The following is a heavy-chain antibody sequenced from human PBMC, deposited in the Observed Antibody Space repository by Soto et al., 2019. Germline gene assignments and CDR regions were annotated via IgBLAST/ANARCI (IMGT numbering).Heavy chain of an antibody. CDR2: IIPIFGTA. V-gene: IGHV1-69*06. D-gene: IGHD6-19*01. CDR1: GGTFSSYA. CDR3: ARSRYSSGWVPWGYYYYGMDV. J-gene: IGHJ6*02. Sequence: QVQLVQSGAEVKKPGSSVKVSCKASGGTFSSYAISWVRQAPGQGLEWMGGIIPIFGTANYAQKFQGRVTITADKSTSTAYMELSSLRSEDTVVYYCARSRYSSGWVPWGYYYYGMDVWGQGTTVTVSS.